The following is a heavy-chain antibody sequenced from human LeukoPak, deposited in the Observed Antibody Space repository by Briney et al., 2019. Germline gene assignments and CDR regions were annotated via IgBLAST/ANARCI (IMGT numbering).Heavy chain of an antibody. CDR3: ARHEDGYNGLDY. V-gene: IGHV4-59*01. CDR2: IYYSGST. D-gene: IGHD5-24*01. CDR1: GGSISSYY. Sequence: SETLSLTCTVSGGSISSYYWSWIRQPPGKGLEWIGYIYYSGSTNYNPSLKSRVTISVDTSKNQFSLKLSSVTAADTAVYYCARHEDGYNGLDYWGQGTLVTASS. J-gene: IGHJ4*02.